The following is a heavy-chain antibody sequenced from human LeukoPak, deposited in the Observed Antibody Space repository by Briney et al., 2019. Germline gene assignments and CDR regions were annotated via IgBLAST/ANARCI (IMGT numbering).Heavy chain of an antibody. CDR2: IYYSGST. CDR1: GGSISTGGYH. D-gene: IGHD6-13*01. Sequence: PSETLSLTCTVSGGSISTGGYHWSWIRQHPGMGLEWIGYIYYSGSTYYNPSLKSRVTISVDTSKNQFFLRLSSVTAADTAVYYCARAGVRSSWYLTDAFEIWGQGTMVTVSS. CDR3: ARAGVRSSWYLTDAFEI. V-gene: IGHV4-31*03. J-gene: IGHJ3*02.